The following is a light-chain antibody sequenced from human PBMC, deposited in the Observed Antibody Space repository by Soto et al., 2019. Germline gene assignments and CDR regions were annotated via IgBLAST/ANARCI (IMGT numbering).Light chain of an antibody. CDR2: EVS. CDR1: SSDVGGYNY. J-gene: IGLJ3*02. CDR3: CSYAGSQTWV. V-gene: IGLV2-14*01. Sequence: QSALTQPASVSGSPGQSITISCTGTSSDVGGYNYVSWYQQHPGKAPKHMIYEVSNRPSGVSNRFSGSKSGNTASLTISGLQAEDEADYYCCSYAGSQTWVFGGGTKLTVL.